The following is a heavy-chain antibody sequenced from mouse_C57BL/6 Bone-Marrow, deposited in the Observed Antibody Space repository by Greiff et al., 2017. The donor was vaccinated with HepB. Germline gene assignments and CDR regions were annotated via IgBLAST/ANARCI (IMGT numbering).Heavy chain of an antibody. CDR1: GYTFTSYG. J-gene: IGHJ3*01. V-gene: IGHV1-81*01. Sequence: QVQLKESGAELARPGASVKLSCKASGYTFTSYGISWVKQRTGQGLEWIGEIYPRSGNTYYNEKFKGKATLTADKSSSTAYMELRSLTSEDSAVYFCARRGYSNYRFAYWGQGTLVTVSA. CDR2: IYPRSGNT. CDR3: ARRGYSNYRFAY. D-gene: IGHD2-5*01.